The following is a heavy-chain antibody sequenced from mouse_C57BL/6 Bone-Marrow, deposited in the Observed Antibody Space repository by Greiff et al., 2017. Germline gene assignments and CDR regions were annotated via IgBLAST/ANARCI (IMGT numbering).Heavy chain of an antibody. CDR1: GYTFTSYW. Sequence: VKLQQPGTELVKPGASVKLSCKASGYTFTSYWMHWVKQRPGQGLEWIGNINPSNGGTNYNEKFKSKATLTVDKSSSTAYMQLSSLTSEDSAVYYCAIITTVLYWYFDVWGTGTTVTVSS. J-gene: IGHJ1*03. V-gene: IGHV1-53*01. CDR2: INPSNGGT. CDR3: AIITTVLYWYFDV. D-gene: IGHD1-1*01.